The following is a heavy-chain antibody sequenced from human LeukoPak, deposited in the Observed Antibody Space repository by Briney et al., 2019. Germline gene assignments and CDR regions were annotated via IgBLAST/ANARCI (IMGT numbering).Heavy chain of an antibody. CDR1: GGSFSGYY. V-gene: IGHV4-34*01. CDR3: ARGGGVAGTGNFDY. D-gene: IGHD6-19*01. CDR2: INHSGST. Sequence: SETLSLTCAVYGGSFSGYYWSWIRQPPGKGLEWIGEINHSGSTNYNPSLKSRVTISVDTSKNQFSLKLSSVTAADTAVYYCARGGGVAGTGNFDYWGQGTLVTVSS. J-gene: IGHJ4*02.